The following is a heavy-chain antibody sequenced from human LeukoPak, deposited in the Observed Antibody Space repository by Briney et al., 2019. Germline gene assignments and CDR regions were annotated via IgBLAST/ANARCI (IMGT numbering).Heavy chain of an antibody. Sequence: GGSLRLSCAASGFTFSRYAMHWVRQAPGKGLEWVAVISYDGSNKYYADSVKGRFTISRDNSKNSLYLQMNSLRAEDTAVYYCARGGKSWFDPWGQGTLVTVSS. J-gene: IGHJ5*02. V-gene: IGHV3-30-3*01. CDR3: ARGGKSWFDP. CDR1: GFTFSRYA. CDR2: ISYDGSNK.